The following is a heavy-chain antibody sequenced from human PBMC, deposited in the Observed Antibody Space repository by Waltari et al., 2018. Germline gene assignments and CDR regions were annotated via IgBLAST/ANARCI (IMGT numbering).Heavy chain of an antibody. CDR3: ASYDIWNGYYFDW. J-gene: IGHJ4*02. CDR1: GSSINRHHYY. D-gene: IGHD3-3*01. CDR2: IYYRGTT. Sequence: QLQLHESGPGLVKPSETLSLTCTVSGSSINRHHYYLGWFRQPPGRGLAWIGSIYYRGTTYYRPSLNSRVTMSVDTTRNQFSLKMTSVTAADTAIYYCASYDIWNGYYFDWWGQGAQVTVSS. V-gene: IGHV4-39*01.